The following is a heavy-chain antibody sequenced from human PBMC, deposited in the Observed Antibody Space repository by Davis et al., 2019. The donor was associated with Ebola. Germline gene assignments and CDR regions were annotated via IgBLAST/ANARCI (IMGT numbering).Heavy chain of an antibody. CDR1: GGSFSGYY. D-gene: IGHD3-16*01. Sequence: SETLSLTCAVYGGSFSGYYWSWIRQPPGKGLEWIGYIYYSGSTNYNPSLKSRVTISVDTSKNQFSLKLSSVTAADTAVDYCARHRGVAIMSHAFEIWGQGTLVTVSS. CDR3: ARHRGVAIMSHAFEI. J-gene: IGHJ4*02. CDR2: IYYSGST. V-gene: IGHV4-59*08.